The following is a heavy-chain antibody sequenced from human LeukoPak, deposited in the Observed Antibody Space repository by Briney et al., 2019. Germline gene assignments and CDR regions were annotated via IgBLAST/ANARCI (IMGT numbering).Heavy chain of an antibody. D-gene: IGHD5-18*01. CDR2: INPKNGDT. CDR3: ARDGRLRNGYDNFYI. J-gene: IGHJ4*02. CDR1: GYTFSGVY. V-gene: IGHV1-2*02. Sequence: ASVKVSCKASGYTFSGVYINWMRQAPGQGLEWMGWINPKNGDTHYAQDFLGRVTMTRDTSISTAYMELSRLTSDDSAVYYCARDGRLRNGYDNFYIWGQGTLVTVSS.